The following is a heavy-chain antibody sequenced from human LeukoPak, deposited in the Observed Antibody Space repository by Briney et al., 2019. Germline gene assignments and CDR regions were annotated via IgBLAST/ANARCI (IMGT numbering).Heavy chain of an antibody. V-gene: IGHV3-23*01. CDR1: GFTFSSCA. Sequence: GGSLRLSCAASGFTFSSCAMTWVRPAPGKGLEWVSSISGSGATTYYADSVKGRFTISRDNSNNTVYLQMNSLRAEDTAVYYCAKDQSRVGASDPFDYWGQGMQVGVSS. J-gene: IGHJ4*02. CDR2: ISGSGATT. D-gene: IGHD1-26*01. CDR3: AKDQSRVGASDPFDY.